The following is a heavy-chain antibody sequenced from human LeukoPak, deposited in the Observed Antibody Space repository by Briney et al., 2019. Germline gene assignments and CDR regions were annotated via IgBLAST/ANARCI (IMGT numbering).Heavy chain of an antibody. CDR3: ARDLGRRCSGGSCNYYYNYMDV. CDR2: ISTYNGNT. V-gene: IGHV1-18*01. CDR1: GGTFSSYA. J-gene: IGHJ6*03. D-gene: IGHD2-15*01. Sequence: ASVKASCKASGGTFSSYAISWVRQAPGQGLEWMGGISTYNGNTNYAQKLQGRVTMTTDTSTSTAYMELRSLRSDDTAVYYCARDLGRRCSGGSCNYYYNYMDVWGKGTTVTISS.